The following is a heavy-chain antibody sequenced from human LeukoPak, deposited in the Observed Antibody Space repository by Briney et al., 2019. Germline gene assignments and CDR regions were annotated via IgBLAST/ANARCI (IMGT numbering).Heavy chain of an antibody. D-gene: IGHD3-10*01. CDR3: AKDEPGSYSPSDY. CDR1: GFTFRNYA. CDR2: ISYDGNDK. J-gene: IGHJ4*02. Sequence: GRSLRLSCAASGFTFRNYAMHWVRQAPGKGLEWVAFISYDGNDKYYADSVKGRFTISRDNSKNTLYLQMNSLRAEATAVYYCAKDEPGSYSPSDYWGQGTLVTVSS. V-gene: IGHV3-30*18.